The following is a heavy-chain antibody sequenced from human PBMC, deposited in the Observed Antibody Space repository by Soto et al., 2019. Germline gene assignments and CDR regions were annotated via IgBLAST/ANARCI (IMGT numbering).Heavy chain of an antibody. V-gene: IGHV1-18*01. J-gene: IGHJ6*02. CDR2: ISPYTGNT. CDR1: GYIFVNYG. D-gene: IGHD3-16*01. CDR3: VMVDNYVTPTPQDV. Sequence: QVQLVQSGDEVKKPGASVKVSCKASGYIFVNYGIAWVRQAPGQGLEWMGWISPYTGNTHSATKVQGRLTRTTDTSTSTTSMDLGSLTSDDTAVYYCVMVDNYVTPTPQDVWGQGTTVTVSS.